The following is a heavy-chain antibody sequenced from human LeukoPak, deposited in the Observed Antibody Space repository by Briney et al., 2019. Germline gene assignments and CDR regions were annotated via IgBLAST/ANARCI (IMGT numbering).Heavy chain of an antibody. Sequence: PGGSLRLSCTASGFAFRSHSMHWVRQAPGQGLEWVAFIRYDGSKKFSVDSVKGRFTISRDNAKNSLYLQMNSLRAEDMAVYYCARDWMLVHRPDYWGQGTLVTVSS. D-gene: IGHD6-13*01. CDR2: IRYDGSKK. V-gene: IGHV3-30*02. CDR1: GFAFRSHS. J-gene: IGHJ4*02. CDR3: ARDWMLVHRPDY.